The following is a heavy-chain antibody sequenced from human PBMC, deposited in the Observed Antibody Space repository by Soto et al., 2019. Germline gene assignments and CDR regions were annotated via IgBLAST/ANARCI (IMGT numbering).Heavy chain of an antibody. D-gene: IGHD6-19*01. J-gene: IGHJ4*02. CDR3: ARGSVAGPFGY. Sequence: PSQTLSLPRTGSAGSPSRYSWRWIRQPPGKGLEWIGYIYYSGSTNHNPSLKSRVTLSVDSSKNHFSLKLSSVTAADTAVYYCARGSVAGPFGYWGQGTLVSVSS. V-gene: IGHV4-59*01. CDR1: AGSPSRYS. CDR2: IYYSGST.